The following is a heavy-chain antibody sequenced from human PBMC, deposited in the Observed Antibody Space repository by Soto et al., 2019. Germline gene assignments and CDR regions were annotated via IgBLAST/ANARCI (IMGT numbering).Heavy chain of an antibody. CDR2: ISGSGGIT. V-gene: IGHV3-23*01. Sequence: GSLRLSCAASGFTFSSYAMSWVRQAPGKGLEWVSAISGSGGITYYADSVKGRFTNSRVNSKNTLYLQLNSLRAEDTAVYYCAKDRHLDSSSCPDYWGQGTLVTVSS. D-gene: IGHD6-13*01. CDR3: AKDRHLDSSSCPDY. CDR1: GFTFSSYA. J-gene: IGHJ4*02.